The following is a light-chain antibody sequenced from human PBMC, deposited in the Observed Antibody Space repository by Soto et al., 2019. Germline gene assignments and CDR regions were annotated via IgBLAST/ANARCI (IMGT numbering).Light chain of an antibody. CDR1: QSISNF. J-gene: IGKJ2*01. V-gene: IGKV1-39*01. CDR3: QQSYDSPPYT. CDR2: LAS. Sequence: DIQMTQSPSSLSASVGDRVTITCRASQSISNFVNWYQQKPGKAPKLLIYLASSLHTGAHSRFSGSGSGTDFTLTISGLQPEDFATYYCQQSYDSPPYTFGQGTKVDIK.